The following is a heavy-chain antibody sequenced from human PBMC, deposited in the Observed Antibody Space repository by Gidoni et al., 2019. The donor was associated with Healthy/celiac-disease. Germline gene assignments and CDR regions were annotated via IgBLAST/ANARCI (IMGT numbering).Heavy chain of an antibody. CDR1: GFTFSSYG. D-gene: IGHD3-22*01. J-gene: IGHJ3*02. CDR3: AKDYLHYYDSSGYYYNAFDI. CDR2: ISYDGSNK. Sequence: QVQLVESGGGVVQPGRSLRLSCAASGFTFSSYGLPWVRQAPGKGLEWVAVISYDGSNKYYADSVKGRFTISRDNSKNTLYLQMNSLRAEDTAVYYCAKDYLHYYDSSGYYYNAFDIWGQGTMVTVSS. V-gene: IGHV3-30*18.